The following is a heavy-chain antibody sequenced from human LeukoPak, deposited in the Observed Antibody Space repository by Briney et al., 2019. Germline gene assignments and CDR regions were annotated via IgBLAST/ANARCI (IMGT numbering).Heavy chain of an antibody. CDR2: ISAYNGDT. D-gene: IGHD2-15*01. CDR3: ARMVGGYSDVHFDH. CDR1: GYTFTSYG. Sequence: ASVKVSCKTSGYTFTSYGISWVRQAPGQGLEWMGWISAYNGDTNSAQSLQGRVNMTTDTSTSTAYMELRSLRSDDTAVYYCARMVGGYSDVHFDHWGQGTLVTVSS. V-gene: IGHV1-18*01. J-gene: IGHJ4*02.